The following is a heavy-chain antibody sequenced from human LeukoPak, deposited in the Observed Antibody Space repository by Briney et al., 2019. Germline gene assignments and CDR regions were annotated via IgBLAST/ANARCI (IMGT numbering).Heavy chain of an antibody. J-gene: IGHJ5*02. V-gene: IGHV4-59*01. D-gene: IGHD6-13*01. CDR3: ARGGSSWYEFDP. CDR1: GGSISSYY. CDR2: IYYSGST. Sequence: SETLSLTCTVSGGSISSYYWSWIRQPPGKGLEWIGYIYYSGSTNYNPSLKSRVTISVDTSKNQFSLKLSSVTAADTAVYYCARGGSSWYEFDPWGQGALVTVSS.